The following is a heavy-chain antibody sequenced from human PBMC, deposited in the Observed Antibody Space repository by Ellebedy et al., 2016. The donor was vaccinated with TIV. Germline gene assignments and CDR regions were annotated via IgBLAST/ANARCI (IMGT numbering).Heavy chain of an antibody. V-gene: IGHV3-11*01. CDR2: ISSSGTNI. D-gene: IGHD3-9*01. CDR3: GRAREPGYFAYYYYGMDG. CDR1: GFTVSDYF. Sequence: GESLKISCAGSGFTVSDYFMSWVRQAPGKGLEWVSYISSSGTNIYYADSVKGRFTVARDNAKNSLYLQMNSLRAEDTAVYYCGRAREPGYFAYYYYGMDGWGQGTTVTVSS. J-gene: IGHJ6*02.